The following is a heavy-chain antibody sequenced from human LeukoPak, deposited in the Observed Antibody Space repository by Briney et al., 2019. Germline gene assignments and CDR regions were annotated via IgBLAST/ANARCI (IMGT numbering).Heavy chain of an antibody. D-gene: IGHD5-18*01. CDR2: IYHSGST. J-gene: IGHJ4*02. Sequence: SETLSLTCTVSGGSISSGGYYWSWIRQPPGNGLEWIGYIYHSGSTYYNPSLKSRVTISVDRSKNQFSLKLSSVTAADTAVYYCARSDTAMVFLDYWGQGTLVTVSS. V-gene: IGHV4-30-2*01. CDR3: ARSDTAMVFLDY. CDR1: GGSISSGGYY.